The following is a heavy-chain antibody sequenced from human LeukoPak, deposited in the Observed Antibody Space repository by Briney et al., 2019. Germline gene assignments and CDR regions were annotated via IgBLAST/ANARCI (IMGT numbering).Heavy chain of an antibody. V-gene: IGHV3-21*01. CDR2: ISSASTYI. CDR3: ARLVWDTTMADGDIDS. J-gene: IGHJ4*02. D-gene: IGHD5-18*01. CDR1: RNTFTDLS. Sequence: SCKVSRNTFTDLSINWVRQAPGKGLEGVSSISSASTYIYNADSVKGRFTISRDNAKNSLYLQMTSLRAEDTAMYYSARLVWDTTMADGDIDSWGQGTLLIVSS.